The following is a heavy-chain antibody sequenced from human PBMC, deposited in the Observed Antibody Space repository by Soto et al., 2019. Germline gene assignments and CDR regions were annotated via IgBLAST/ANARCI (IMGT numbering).Heavy chain of an antibody. Sequence: SETLSLTCTVSGGSISSSSYYWGWIRQPPGKGLEWIGSIYYSGSTYYNPSLKSRVTISVDTSKNKFSLKLSSVTAADTAVYYCASPVPGRSIAARPIDYWGQGTLVTVSS. CDR1: GGSISSSSYY. CDR2: IYYSGST. V-gene: IGHV4-39*01. J-gene: IGHJ4*02. CDR3: ASPVPGRSIAARPIDY. D-gene: IGHD6-6*01.